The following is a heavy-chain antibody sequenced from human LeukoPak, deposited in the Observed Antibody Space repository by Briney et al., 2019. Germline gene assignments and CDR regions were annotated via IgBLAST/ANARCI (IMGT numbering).Heavy chain of an antibody. CDR2: ITTMSHDR. D-gene: IGHD3-10*01. CDR1: GFTLSDYH. Sequence: GGSLRLSSAASGFTLSDYHMNWVRQAPGKGLEWLSSITTMSHDRYYAGAVSGRFTISRDNAKNSLYLQMNSLRGEDTAVYYCARSGGPGTYHQLRYNWFDPWGQGTLVTVSS. V-gene: IGHV3-21*01. CDR3: ARSGGPGTYHQLRYNWFDP. J-gene: IGHJ5*02.